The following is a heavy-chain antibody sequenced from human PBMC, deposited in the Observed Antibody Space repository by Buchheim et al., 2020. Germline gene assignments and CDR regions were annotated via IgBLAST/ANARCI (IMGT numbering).Heavy chain of an antibody. Sequence: QVQLVQSGAEVKKPGASVKVSCKTSGYTFTSYDINWVRQATGQGLEWMGWMNPNSGNTGYAQKFQGRVTMTRNTSISTAYMELSSLRSEDTAVYFCARSVQVPYCSGGSCYSKAVFAYWGQGTL. D-gene: IGHD2-15*01. J-gene: IGHJ4*02. CDR3: ARSVQVPYCSGGSCYSKAVFAY. CDR2: MNPNSGNT. CDR1: GYTFTSYD. V-gene: IGHV1-8*01.